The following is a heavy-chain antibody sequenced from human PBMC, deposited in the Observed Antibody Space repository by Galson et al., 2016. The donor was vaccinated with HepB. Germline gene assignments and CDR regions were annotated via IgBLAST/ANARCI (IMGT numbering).Heavy chain of an antibody. CDR2: IYPGDSTT. CDR3: ARRPNYEDTKWFDP. V-gene: IGHV5-51*01. J-gene: IGHJ5*02. CDR1: GYNFNTYW. D-gene: IGHD3-3*01. Sequence: QSGAEVKKPGESLKISCKGSGYNFNTYWIGWVRQMPGKGLEWLGIIYPGDSTTRSSPSFQGQVTLSAHKSLSTAYLQWRSLKASDTAMYYVARRPNYEDTKWFDPWGQGTLVTVTS.